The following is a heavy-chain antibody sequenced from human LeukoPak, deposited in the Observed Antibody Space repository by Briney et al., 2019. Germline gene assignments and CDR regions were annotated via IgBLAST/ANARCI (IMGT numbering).Heavy chain of an antibody. Sequence: GGSLRLSCAASGFTFSSYSMNWVRQAPGKGLEWVSSISSSNSYIYHADSVKGRFTISRDNAKNSLYLQMNSLRAEDTAVYYCARASLYGSGSTIDFWGQGTLVTVFS. CDR1: GFTFSSYS. CDR2: ISSSNSYI. D-gene: IGHD3-10*01. CDR3: ARASLYGSGSTIDF. J-gene: IGHJ4*02. V-gene: IGHV3-21*01.